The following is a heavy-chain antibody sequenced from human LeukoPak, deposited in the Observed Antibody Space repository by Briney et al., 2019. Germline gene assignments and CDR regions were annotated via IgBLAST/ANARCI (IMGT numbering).Heavy chain of an antibody. J-gene: IGHJ4*02. D-gene: IGHD3-10*01. CDR1: GFTVSSNY. V-gene: IGHV3-53*01. CDR2: IYSGGST. CDR3: ARAKPKNMVRGLIMRKESRYYFDY. Sequence: GGSLRLSCAASGFTVSSNYMSWVRQAPGKGLEWVSVIYSGGSTYYADSVKGRFTISRDNSKSTLYIQMNSLRAEDTAVYYCARAKPKNMVRGLIMRKESRYYFDYWGQGTLVTVSS.